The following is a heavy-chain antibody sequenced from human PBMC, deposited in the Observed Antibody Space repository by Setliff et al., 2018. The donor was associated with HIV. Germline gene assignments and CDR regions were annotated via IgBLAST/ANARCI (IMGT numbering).Heavy chain of an antibody. CDR1: GGSISSSSYY. V-gene: IGHV4-61*05. J-gene: IGHJ6*03. CDR3: ARDATSEGYMDV. CDR2: IYYSGST. Sequence: SETLSLTCTVSGGSISSSSYYWGWIRQPPGKGLEWIGYIYYSGSTNYNPSLKSRVTISVDTSENQFSLKLTSVTAADTAMYFCARDATSEGYMDVWGKGTTVTVSS.